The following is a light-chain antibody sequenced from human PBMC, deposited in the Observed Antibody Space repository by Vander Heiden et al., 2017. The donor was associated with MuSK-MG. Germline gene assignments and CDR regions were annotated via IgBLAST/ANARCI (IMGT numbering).Light chain of an antibody. CDR2: AAS. Sequence: DIQMTQSPSSLSASVGDRVTITCRASQSISSYLNWYQQKPGKAPKLLIYAASSLQSRVPSRFSRRGSRTDFTLTIMRLQPADIATSYSQQCDTARHTFGQGTKLELK. V-gene: IGKV1-39*01. CDR1: QSISSY. J-gene: IGKJ2*01. CDR3: QQCDTARHT.